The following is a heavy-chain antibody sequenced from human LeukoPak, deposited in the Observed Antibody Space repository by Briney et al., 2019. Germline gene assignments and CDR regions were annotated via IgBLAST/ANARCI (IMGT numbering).Heavy chain of an antibody. J-gene: IGHJ6*02. Sequence: PGGSLRLSCAASGFTFSSYSMNWVRQAPGKGLEWVSSISSSSSYIYYADSVKGRFTISRDNAKNSLYLQMNSLRAEGTAVYYCARTSSGYYYGMDVWGQGTTVTVSS. CDR2: ISSSSSYI. V-gene: IGHV3-21*01. CDR3: ARTSSGYYYGMDV. CDR1: GFTFSSYS. D-gene: IGHD3-22*01.